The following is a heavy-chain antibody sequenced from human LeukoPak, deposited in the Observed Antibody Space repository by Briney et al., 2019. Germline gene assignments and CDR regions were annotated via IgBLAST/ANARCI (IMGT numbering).Heavy chain of an antibody. CDR3: AKDPPMYGLGYFDY. Sequence: GGSLRLSCAASGFTFSSYAMSWVRQAPGERLEWVSAISGSGGSTYYADSVKGRFTISRDNSKNTLYLQMNSLRAEDTAVYYCAKDPPMYGLGYFDYWGQGTLVTVSS. V-gene: IGHV3-23*01. CDR1: GFTFSSYA. CDR2: ISGSGGST. D-gene: IGHD3-10*02. J-gene: IGHJ4*02.